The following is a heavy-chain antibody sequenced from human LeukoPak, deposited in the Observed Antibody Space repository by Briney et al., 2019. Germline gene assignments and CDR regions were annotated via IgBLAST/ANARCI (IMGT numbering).Heavy chain of an antibody. CDR1: GYTFTGYY. CDR2: INPNSGGT. V-gene: IGHV1-2*02. J-gene: IGHJ3*02. D-gene: IGHD2-2*01. CDR3: ARVTIGYCSSTSCFDI. Sequence: ASVKVSCKASGYTFTGYYMHWVRQAPGQGLEWMGWINPNSGGTNYAQKFQGRVTMTRDTSISTAYMELSRLRSDDTAVYYCARVTIGYCSSTSCFDIWGQGTMITVSS.